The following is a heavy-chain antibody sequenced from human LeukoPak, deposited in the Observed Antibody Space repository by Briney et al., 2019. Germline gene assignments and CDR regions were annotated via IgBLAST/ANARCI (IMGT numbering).Heavy chain of an antibody. CDR2: IYYSGCT. V-gene: IGHV4-59*01. D-gene: IGHD3-10*01. J-gene: IGHJ4*02. Sequence: PSETLSLTCTVSGGSISSYYWSWIRQPPGKGLEWIGYIYYSGCTNYNPSLKSRVTISVDTSKNQFSLRLSSVTAADTAVYYCARDYYGSELDYWGQGTLVTVSS. CDR1: GGSISSYY. CDR3: ARDYYGSELDY.